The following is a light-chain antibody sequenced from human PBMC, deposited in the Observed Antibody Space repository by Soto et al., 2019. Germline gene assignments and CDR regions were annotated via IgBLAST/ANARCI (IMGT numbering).Light chain of an antibody. Sequence: SYELTQPPSVSVAPGQTASITCGGNNIGSKSVHWYQQKPGQAPVLVDYDDSDRPSGISERFSGSNSGNTATLTISRVEAGDEADYYCQVWDSSSVVFGGGTKLTVL. CDR1: NIGSKS. CDR2: DDS. J-gene: IGLJ2*01. CDR3: QVWDSSSVV. V-gene: IGLV3-21*02.